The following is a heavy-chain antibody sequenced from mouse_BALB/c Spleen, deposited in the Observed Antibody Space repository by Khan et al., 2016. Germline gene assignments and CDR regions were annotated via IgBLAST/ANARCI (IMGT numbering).Heavy chain of an antibody. CDR2: INPSSGYT. D-gene: IGHD1-1*01. J-gene: IGHJ2*01. CDR1: GYTFISYT. CDR3: SRGYFYGSSPLDY. V-gene: IGHV1-4*02. Sequence: VQLQESAAELARPGASVKMSCKASGYTFISYTMHWVKQRPGQGLEWIGYINPSSGYTEYNQKFKDKTTLTADKSSSTANMQLSSLTSEDSAGYYCSRGYFYGSSPLDYWGQGTTLTVSS.